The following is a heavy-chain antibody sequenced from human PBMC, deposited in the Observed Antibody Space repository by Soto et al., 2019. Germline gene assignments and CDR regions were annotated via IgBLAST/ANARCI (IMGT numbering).Heavy chain of an antibody. CDR2: TSYDGSNK. CDR1: GFTFSTYG. J-gene: IGHJ2*01. CDR3: VKGATGGPRGYFDL. V-gene: IGHV3-30*18. D-gene: IGHD3-16*01. Sequence: QVQVVESGGGVVQPGRSLRLSCAASGFTFSTYGMHWVRQAPGKGLEWVAVTSYDGSNKYYADSVKGRFTISRDNSKNTLYVQMNSLRAEDTAVYYCVKGATGGPRGYFDLWGRGTLVTVSS.